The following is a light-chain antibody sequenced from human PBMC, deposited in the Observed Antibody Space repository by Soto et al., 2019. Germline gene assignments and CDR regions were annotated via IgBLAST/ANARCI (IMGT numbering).Light chain of an antibody. CDR3: QKYNSAPWT. V-gene: IGKV1-27*01. CDR1: QCMRNY. CDR2: AAS. Sequence: DIHMTQSPSSLSPSVGDRVTLTCMASQCMRNYLECYQKKPGKVPKLLIYAASTLQSEVPSRFSGSGSGTDFTLTISSLQPEHVATYYCQKYNSAPWTFGQGTKVDIK. J-gene: IGKJ1*01.